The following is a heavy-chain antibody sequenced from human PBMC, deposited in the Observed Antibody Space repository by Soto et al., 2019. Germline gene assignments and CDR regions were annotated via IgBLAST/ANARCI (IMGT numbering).Heavy chain of an antibody. CDR1: GYTFTRSG. V-gene: IGHV1-18*01. Sequence: ASVKVSCKASGYTFTRSGISWVRQAPGQGPEWMGWISSYNGDTNYAQTFQGRVTMTTDTSTSTAYMELRSLRSDDTAVYYCARDGEGIAVPGNSFDIWGQGTMVTVSS. D-gene: IGHD6-19*01. J-gene: IGHJ3*02. CDR2: ISSYNGDT. CDR3: ARDGEGIAVPGNSFDI.